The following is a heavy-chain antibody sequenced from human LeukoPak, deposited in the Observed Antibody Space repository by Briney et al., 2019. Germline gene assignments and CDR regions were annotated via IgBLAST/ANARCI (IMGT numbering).Heavy chain of an antibody. CDR3: ARDRDDFWSGYLFDY. J-gene: IGHJ4*02. Sequence: ASVKVSCKASGYTFTGYYMHWVRQAPGQGLEWMGWINPNSGGTNYAQKFQGRVTMTRDTSISTAYMELSRLRSDDTAVYYCARDRDDFWSGYLFDYWGQGTLVTVSS. V-gene: IGHV1-2*02. CDR1: GYTFTGYY. D-gene: IGHD3-3*01. CDR2: INPNSGGT.